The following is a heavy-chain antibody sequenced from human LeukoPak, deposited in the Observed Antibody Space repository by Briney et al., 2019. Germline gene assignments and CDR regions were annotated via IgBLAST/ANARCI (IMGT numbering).Heavy chain of an antibody. CDR3: TLVGSYDTLTGFRFPPYFYGMDV. J-gene: IGHJ6*02. Sequence: GGSLRLSCAASGFTFSSYSMNWVRQAPGKGLEWVSYIRSDSSTIYYADSVKGRFTISRDNANNSLYLQMNSLRAEDMAVYFCTLVGSYDTLTGFRFPPYFYGMDVWGQGTTVTVSS. CDR1: GFTFSSYS. V-gene: IGHV3-48*04. CDR2: IRSDSSTI. D-gene: IGHD3-9*01.